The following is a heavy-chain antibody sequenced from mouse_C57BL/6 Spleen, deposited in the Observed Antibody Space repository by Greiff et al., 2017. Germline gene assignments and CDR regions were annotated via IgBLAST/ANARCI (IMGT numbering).Heavy chain of an antibody. D-gene: IGHD1-1*01. CDR3: ARNNRSAWYFDV. V-gene: IGHV2-2*01. J-gene: IGHJ1*03. Sequence: QVQLQQSGPGLVQPSQSLSITCTVSGFSLTSYGVHWVRQSPGKGLEWLGVIWSGGSTDYTAAFISRLSISKDNSKSQVFFKMNSLQADDTAIYYCARNNRSAWYFDVWGTGTTVTVSS. CDR1: GFSLTSYG. CDR2: IWSGGST.